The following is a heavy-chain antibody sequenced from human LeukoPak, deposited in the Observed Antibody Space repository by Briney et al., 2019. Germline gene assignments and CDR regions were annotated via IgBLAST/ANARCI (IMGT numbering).Heavy chain of an antibody. CDR3: AKTSGYRRFDP. J-gene: IGHJ5*02. CDR2: ISGSGGST. V-gene: IGHV3-23*01. D-gene: IGHD5-12*01. Sequence: GGSLRLSCAASGFTFSSYAMSWVRQAPGKGLEWVSAISGSGGSTYFADSVKGRFTISRDNSKNTLYLQMNSPRAEDTAVYYCAKTSGYRRFDPWGQGTLVTVSS. CDR1: GFTFSSYA.